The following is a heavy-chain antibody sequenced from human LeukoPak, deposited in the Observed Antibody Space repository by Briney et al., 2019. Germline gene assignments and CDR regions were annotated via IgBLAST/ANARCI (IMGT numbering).Heavy chain of an antibody. V-gene: IGHV3-48*01. CDR1: GFTFSTYW. J-gene: IGHJ4*02. D-gene: IGHD3-3*01. CDR2: ISSSSSTI. Sequence: GGSLRLSCTASGFTFSTYWMNWVRQAPGKGLEWVSYISSSSSTIYYADSVKGRFTISRDNAKNSLYLQMNSLRAEDTAVYYCARDRRYDESDYWGQGTLVTVSS. CDR3: ARDRRYDESDY.